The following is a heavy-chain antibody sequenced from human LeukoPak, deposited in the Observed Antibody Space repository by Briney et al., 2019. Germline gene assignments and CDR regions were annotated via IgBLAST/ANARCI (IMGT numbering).Heavy chain of an antibody. CDR2: ISGSGGST. CDR1: GFTFSSYG. V-gene: IGHV3-23*01. D-gene: IGHD3-16*01. Sequence: GGSLRLSCVASGFTFSSYGMSWVRQAPGKGLEWVSAISGSGGSTYYADSVKGRFTISRDNSKNTLYLQMNSLRAEDTAVYYCAKDRRWNWGGYYFDYWGQGTLVTVSS. J-gene: IGHJ4*02. CDR3: AKDRRWNWGGYYFDY.